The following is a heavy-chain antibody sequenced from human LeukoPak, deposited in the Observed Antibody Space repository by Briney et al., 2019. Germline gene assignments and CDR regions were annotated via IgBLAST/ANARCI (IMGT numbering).Heavy chain of an antibody. J-gene: IGHJ6*02. D-gene: IGHD4-23*01. CDR3: ARDLHGGYYYYGMDV. Sequence: ASVKVSCKASGYTFTSYYMHWVRQAPGQGLEWMGIINPSGGSTSYAQKFQGRVTMTRGTSTSTVYTELSSLRSEDTAVYYCARDLHGGYYYYGMDVWGQGTTVTVSS. CDR2: INPSGGST. CDR1: GYTFTSYY. V-gene: IGHV1-46*01.